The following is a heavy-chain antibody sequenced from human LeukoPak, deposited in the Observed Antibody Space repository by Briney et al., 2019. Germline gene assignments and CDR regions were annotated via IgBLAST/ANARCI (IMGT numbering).Heavy chain of an antibody. CDR3: ARDGPAQMVDLDY. J-gene: IGHJ4*02. V-gene: IGHV1-2*02. D-gene: IGHD3-10*01. CDR2: IHPNNGDT. Sequence: GDSVKVSCKASGYTFSGTGWYLYWLRQAPGQGLECMGWIHPNNGDTGYAQKFEDRVAMTRDTSISTAYMELRRLRPDDTAVYFCARDGPAQMVDLDYWGQGTLVTVSS. CDR1: GYTFSGTGWY.